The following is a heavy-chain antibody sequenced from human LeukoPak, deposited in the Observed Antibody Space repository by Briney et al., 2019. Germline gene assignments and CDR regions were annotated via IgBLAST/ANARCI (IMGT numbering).Heavy chain of an antibody. J-gene: IGHJ5*02. D-gene: IGHD3-10*01. V-gene: IGHV1-46*01. CDR3: ARDRAYYYGSGSYYKYGNHWFDP. CDR1: GYTFTSYY. Sequence: GASVKVSCKASGYTFTSYYMHWVRQAPGQGLEWMGIINSSGGSTSYAQKFQGRVTMTRDTSTSTVYMELSSLRSEDTAVYYCARDRAYYYGSGSYYKYGNHWFDPWGQGTLVTVSS. CDR2: INSSGGST.